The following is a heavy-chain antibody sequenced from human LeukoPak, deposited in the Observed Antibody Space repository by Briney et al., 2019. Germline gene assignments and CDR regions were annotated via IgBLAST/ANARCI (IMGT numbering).Heavy chain of an antibody. V-gene: IGHV3-30*02. CDR1: GFTFSSYG. CDR2: IRYDGSNK. CDR3: AKDPYSSSWNYFDY. D-gene: IGHD6-13*01. Sequence: GGSLRLSCAASGFTFSSYGMHWVRQAPGKGLEWVAFIRYDGSNKYYADSVKGRFTISRDNSKNTLYLQMNSLRAEDTAVYYCAKDPYSSSWNYFDYWGQGTLVTVSS. J-gene: IGHJ4*02.